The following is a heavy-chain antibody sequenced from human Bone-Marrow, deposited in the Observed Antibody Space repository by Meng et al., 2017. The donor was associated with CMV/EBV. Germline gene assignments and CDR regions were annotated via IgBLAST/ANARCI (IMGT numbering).Heavy chain of an antibody. CDR2: IKKDGSEK. D-gene: IGHD2-2*01. V-gene: IGHV3-7*03. CDR3: AREGRIVIVPAA. J-gene: IGHJ4*02. Sequence: SCADSGFTLSSYWMSWVRQAPGKGLEWVANIKKDGSEKNYLDSVKGRFTISRDNAKNSLYLQMNGLRVEDTAVYYCAREGRIVIVPAAWGQGTLVTVSS. CDR1: GFTLSSYW.